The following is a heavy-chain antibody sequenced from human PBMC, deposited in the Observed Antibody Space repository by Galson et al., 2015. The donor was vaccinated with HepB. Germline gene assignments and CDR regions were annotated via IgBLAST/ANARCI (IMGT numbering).Heavy chain of an antibody. CDR3: ATTPWELLWFGESELGVYYGMDI. CDR1: GGSIYNSSYY. Sequence: SETLSLTCTVSGGSIYNSSYYWGWIRQPPGKGLEWIGSIYYSGNTYYNPSLKSRVSISVDTSKNQFSLKLNSVTAADTAVYYCATTPWELLWFGESELGVYYGMDIWGQGTTVTVSS. D-gene: IGHD3-10*01. V-gene: IGHV4-39*01. J-gene: IGHJ6*02. CDR2: IYYSGNT.